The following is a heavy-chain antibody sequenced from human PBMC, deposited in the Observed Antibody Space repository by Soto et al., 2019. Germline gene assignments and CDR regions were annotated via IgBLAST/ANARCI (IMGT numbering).Heavy chain of an antibody. CDR2: IDPSDSYT. V-gene: IGHV5-10-1*01. Sequence: PGESLKISCKGSGYSFTSYWISWVRQMPGKGLEWMGRIDPSDSYTNYSPSLQGHVTISADKSISTAYLQWSSLKASDTAMYYCARRDYYDSSGYYPLPFDYWGQGTLVTVSS. D-gene: IGHD3-22*01. J-gene: IGHJ4*02. CDR1: GYSFTSYW. CDR3: ARRDYYDSSGYYPLPFDY.